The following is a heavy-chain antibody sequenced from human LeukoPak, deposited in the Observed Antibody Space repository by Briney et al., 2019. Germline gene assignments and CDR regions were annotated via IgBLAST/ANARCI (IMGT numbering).Heavy chain of an antibody. J-gene: IGHJ5*02. CDR2: TYYRSKWYN. CDR3: ARVVTPRYSSTWTWFDP. Sequence: SQTVSLTCAISGDSVSSNSAAWNWIRQSPSRGLEWLGRTYYRSKWYNDYAVSMKSRITINPDTSKNQVSLQLNSVTSEDTAVYYCARVVTPRYSSTWTWFDPWGQGTLVIVSS. D-gene: IGHD6-13*01. V-gene: IGHV6-1*01. CDR1: GDSVSSNSAA.